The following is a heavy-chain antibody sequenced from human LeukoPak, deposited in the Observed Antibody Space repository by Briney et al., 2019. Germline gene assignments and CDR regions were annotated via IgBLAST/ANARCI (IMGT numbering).Heavy chain of an antibody. CDR2: ISSSSSTI. CDR1: GFTFSSYS. D-gene: IGHD3-10*01. J-gene: IGHJ4*02. V-gene: IGHV3-48*01. Sequence: GGSLRLSCAASGFTFSSYSMNWVRQAPGKGLEWVSYISSSSSTIYYADSVKGRFTISRDNAKNSLYLQMNSLRAEDTAVYYCARDLFYYGSGGFDYWGQGTLVTVSS. CDR3: ARDLFYYGSGGFDY.